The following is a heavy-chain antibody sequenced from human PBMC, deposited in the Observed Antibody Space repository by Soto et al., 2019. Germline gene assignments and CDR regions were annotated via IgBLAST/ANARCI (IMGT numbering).Heavy chain of an antibody. D-gene: IGHD2-2*01. CDR2: IYYSGNT. CDR1: GGSISSSSYY. Sequence: SETLSLTCTVSGGSISSSSYYWAWIRQPPGKGLEWIGNIYYSGNTYYNPSLKSRVTISVDTSKNQFSLKLSSVTAADTAVYYCARGAIVVPSDWRFWFDYWGQGTLVTVSS. V-gene: IGHV4-39*01. CDR3: ARGAIVVPSDWRFWFDY. J-gene: IGHJ4*02.